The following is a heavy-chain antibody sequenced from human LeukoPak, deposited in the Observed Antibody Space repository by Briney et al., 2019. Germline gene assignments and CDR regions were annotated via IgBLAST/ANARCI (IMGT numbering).Heavy chain of an antibody. D-gene: IGHD6-6*01. CDR1: GYSISSGYY. Sequence: PSETLSLTCTVSGYSISSGYYWGWIRQPPGKGLEWIGSIHHSGSTYYNPSLKSRVTISVDTSKNQFSLKLSSVTAADTAVYYCARDSYSSSIYFDYWGQGTLVTVSS. V-gene: IGHV4-38-2*02. J-gene: IGHJ4*02. CDR3: ARDSYSSSIYFDY. CDR2: IHHSGST.